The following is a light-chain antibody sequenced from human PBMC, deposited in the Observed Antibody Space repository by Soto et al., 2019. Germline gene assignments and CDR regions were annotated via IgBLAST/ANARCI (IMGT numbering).Light chain of an antibody. Sequence: QSVLTQPPSVSGAPGQRVTISCTGSSSNIGAGYDVHWYQQLPGTAPKLLIYGNSNRPSGVPDRFSGSKSGTSASLAITGLQAEEEADYYCQSYDSGRSGFVLGSGTKVTVL. CDR2: GNS. CDR1: SSNIGAGYD. J-gene: IGLJ1*01. V-gene: IGLV1-40*01. CDR3: QSYDSGRSGFV.